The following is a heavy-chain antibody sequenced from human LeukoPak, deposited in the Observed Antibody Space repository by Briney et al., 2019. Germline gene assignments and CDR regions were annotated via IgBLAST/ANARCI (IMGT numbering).Heavy chain of an antibody. CDR1: GGSFSGYY. V-gene: IGHV4-34*01. Sequence: SETLSLTCAVYGGSFSGYYWSWNRQPPGKGLEWIGGINHSGSTNYNPSLKSRVTISVDTSKNQFSLKLSSVTAADTAVYYCASSDYPPHFRHWGQGTLVTVSS. CDR2: INHSGST. D-gene: IGHD4-17*01. CDR3: ASSDYPPHFRH. J-gene: IGHJ1*01.